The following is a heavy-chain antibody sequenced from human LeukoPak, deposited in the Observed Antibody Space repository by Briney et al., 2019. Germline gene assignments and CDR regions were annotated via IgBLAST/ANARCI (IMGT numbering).Heavy chain of an antibody. V-gene: IGHV4-38-2*02. CDR3: ARVILQYYFDY. CDR2: IYHSGST. J-gene: IGHJ4*02. Sequence: SETLSLTCTVSGYSISSGYYWGWIRQPPGKGLEWIGSIYHSGSTYYNPSLKSRVTISVDTSKNQFSLKLSSVTAADTAVYYCARVILQYYFDYWGQGTLVTVSS. D-gene: IGHD2-21*01. CDR1: GYSISSGYY.